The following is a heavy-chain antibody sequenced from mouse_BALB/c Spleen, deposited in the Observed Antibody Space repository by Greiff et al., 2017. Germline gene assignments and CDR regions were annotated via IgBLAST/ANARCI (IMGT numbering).Heavy chain of an antibody. V-gene: IGHV2-9*02. CDR3: ARNHYYGSSYFDY. D-gene: IGHD1-1*01. J-gene: IGHJ2*01. Sequence: LQESGPGLVAPSQSLSITCTVSGFSLTSYGVHWVRQPPGKGLEWLGVIWAGGSTNYNSALMSRLSISKDNSKSQVFLKMNSLQTDDTAMYYCARNHYYGSSYFDYWGQGTTLTVSS. CDR1: GFSLTSYG. CDR2: IWAGGST.